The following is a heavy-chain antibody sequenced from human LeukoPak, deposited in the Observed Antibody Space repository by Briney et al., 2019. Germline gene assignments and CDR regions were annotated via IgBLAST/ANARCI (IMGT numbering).Heavy chain of an antibody. CDR1: GGTFSRYA. D-gene: IGHD2-2*01. Sequence: ASVKVSCKASGGTFSRYAISWVRQAPGQGLEWMGRIIPIFGTANYAQRFQGRVTITADESTSTAYMELSSLRSEDTAVYYCARGPQGVVPAAMRYYYYMDVWGKGTTVTVS. CDR2: IIPIFGTA. J-gene: IGHJ6*03. CDR3: ARGPQGVVPAAMRYYYYMDV. V-gene: IGHV1-69*15.